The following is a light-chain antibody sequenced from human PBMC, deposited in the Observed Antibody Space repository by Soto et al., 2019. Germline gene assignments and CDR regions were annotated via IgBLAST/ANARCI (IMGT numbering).Light chain of an antibody. CDR2: AAS. CDR3: QNYNSAPFT. CDR1: QSISSW. J-gene: IGKJ5*01. V-gene: IGKV1-27*01. Sequence: DIQMTQSPSTLSASVGDRVTITCRASQSISSWLSWYQQKPGKAPKLLIYAASTLQSGVPSRFSGSGSGTDFTLTISSLQPEDVATYYCQNYNSAPFTFGQGTRLEIK.